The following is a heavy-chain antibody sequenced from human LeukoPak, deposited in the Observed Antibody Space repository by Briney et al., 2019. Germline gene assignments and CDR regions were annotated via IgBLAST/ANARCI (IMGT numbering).Heavy chain of an antibody. CDR2: ISYDGSNK. CDR3: AKAQPPDSSGYYYDYFDY. J-gene: IGHJ4*02. D-gene: IGHD3-22*01. V-gene: IGHV3-30*18. Sequence: GGSLGLSCAASGFTFSSYAMSWVRQAPGKGLEWVAVISYDGSNKYYADSVKGRFTISRDNSKNTLYLEMNSLRAEDTAVYYCAKAQPPDSSGYYYDYFDYWGQGTLVTVSS. CDR1: GFTFSSYA.